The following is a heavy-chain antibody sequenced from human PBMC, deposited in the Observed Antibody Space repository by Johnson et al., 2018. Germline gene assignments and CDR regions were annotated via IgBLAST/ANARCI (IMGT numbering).Heavy chain of an antibody. Sequence: VQLVESGGGLVQPGGSLRLSCAASGFTFSSYAMSWVRQAPGKGLEWVSAISGRGGSTYSADSVKGRFTISRDNSKNTLSLQMNSLGAEETAVYYFAKDQAHGVGNAFDIWGQGTMVTVSS. D-gene: IGHD5-24*01. J-gene: IGHJ3*02. CDR2: ISGRGGST. V-gene: IGHV3-23*04. CDR3: AKDQAHGVGNAFDI. CDR1: GFTFSSYA.